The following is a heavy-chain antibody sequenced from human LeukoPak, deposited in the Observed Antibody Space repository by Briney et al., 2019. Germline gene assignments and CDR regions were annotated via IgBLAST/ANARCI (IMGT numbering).Heavy chain of an antibody. CDR1: GYTFTGYC. CDR3: AREKLGYCSSTSCSYGMDV. V-gene: IGHV1-2*02. CDR2: NKPNSGGT. Sequence: ASVKVSCKASGYTFTGYCMHWVRQAPGQGLEWMGWNKPNSGGTNYAQKFQGRVTMTRDTSISTAYMELSRLRSDDTAVYYCAREKLGYCSSTSCSYGMDVWGQGTTVTVSS. J-gene: IGHJ6*02. D-gene: IGHD2-2*01.